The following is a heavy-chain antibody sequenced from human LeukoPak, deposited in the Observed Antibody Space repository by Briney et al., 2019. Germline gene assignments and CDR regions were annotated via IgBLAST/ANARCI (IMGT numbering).Heavy chain of an antibody. Sequence: PSETLSLTCTVSGGSISSSSYYWGWIRQPPGKGLEWIGSIYYSGSTYYNPSLKSRVTISVDTSKNQFSLKLSSVTAADTAVYYCARDIYCSGGRCYLGVNWFDPWGQGTLVTVSS. CDR1: GGSISSSSYY. D-gene: IGHD2-15*01. V-gene: IGHV4-39*07. CDR3: ARDIYCSGGRCYLGVNWFDP. CDR2: IYYSGST. J-gene: IGHJ5*02.